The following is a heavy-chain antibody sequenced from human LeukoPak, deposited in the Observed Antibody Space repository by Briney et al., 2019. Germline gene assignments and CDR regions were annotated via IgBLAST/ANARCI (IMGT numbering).Heavy chain of an antibody. CDR1: GYTFTSYY. V-gene: IGHV1-46*01. Sequence: ASVKVSCKASGYTFTSYYMHWVRQAPGQGLEWMGIINPSGGSTSYAQKFQGRVTMTRDTSTSTVYMELSSLRSEDTVVYYCARAYSSSWQWGYYFDYWGQGTLVTVSS. CDR3: ARAYSSSWQWGYYFDY. CDR2: INPSGGST. J-gene: IGHJ4*02. D-gene: IGHD6-13*01.